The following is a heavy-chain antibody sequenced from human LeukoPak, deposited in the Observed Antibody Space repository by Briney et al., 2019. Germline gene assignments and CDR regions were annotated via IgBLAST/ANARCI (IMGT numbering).Heavy chain of an antibody. CDR2: IYYSGST. V-gene: IGHV4-30-4*01. CDR3: ARSCSGSCSANAFDI. J-gene: IGHJ3*02. Sequence: PSETLSLTCTVSGGSISSGDYYWSWIRQPPGKGLEWIGYIYYSGSTYYNPSLKSRVTISVDTSKNQFSLKLSSVTAADTAVYYCARSCSGSCSANAFDIWGQGTMVTVSS. D-gene: IGHD3-10*02. CDR1: GGSISSGDYY.